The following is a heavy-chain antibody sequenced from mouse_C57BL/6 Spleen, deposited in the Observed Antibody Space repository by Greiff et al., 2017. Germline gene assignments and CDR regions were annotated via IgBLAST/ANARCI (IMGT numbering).Heavy chain of an antibody. Sequence: VQLQESGPELVKPGASVKISCKASGYAFTTSSMNWVKQRPGKGLEWVGRIYPGDGDTNYNGKFKGKATLTADKSSSTAYMQLSRLTSEDSAVYFCARDSSGSQEAMDYWGQGTTLTVSS. D-gene: IGHD3-2*02. CDR3: ARDSSGSQEAMDY. CDR2: IYPGDGDT. J-gene: IGHJ2*01. V-gene: IGHV1-82*01. CDR1: GYAFTTSS.